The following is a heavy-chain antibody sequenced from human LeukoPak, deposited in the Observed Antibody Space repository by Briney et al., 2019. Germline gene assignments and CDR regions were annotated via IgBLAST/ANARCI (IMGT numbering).Heavy chain of an antibody. CDR2: IYYSGST. V-gene: IGHV4-39*07. CDR1: GGSLSSSSYY. D-gene: IGHD4-17*01. J-gene: IGHJ4*02. Sequence: SETLSLTCTVSGGSLSSSSYYWGWIRQPPGKGLEWIGSIYYSGSTYYNPSLKSRVTISVDTSKNQFSLKLSSVTAADTAVYYCARVFDQKREAPHDYGDYYFDYWGQGTLVTVSS. CDR3: ARVFDQKREAPHDYGDYYFDY.